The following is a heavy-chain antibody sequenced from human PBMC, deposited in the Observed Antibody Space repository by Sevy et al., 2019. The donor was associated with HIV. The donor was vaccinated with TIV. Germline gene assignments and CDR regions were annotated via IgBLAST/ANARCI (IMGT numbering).Heavy chain of an antibody. D-gene: IGHD2-2*01. V-gene: IGHV3-7*03. CDR3: AKVDVVVPVADYGLDV. CDR1: GFSFSWYW. J-gene: IGHJ6*02. Sequence: GGSLRLSCAASGFSFSWYWMSWVRQTPEKGLEWVANIKQDGSEKNYVDSVKGRFTISRDNAKNSLYLQMNSLRAEDTAVYYCAKVDVVVPVADYGLDVWGQGTTVTVSS. CDR2: IKQDGSEK.